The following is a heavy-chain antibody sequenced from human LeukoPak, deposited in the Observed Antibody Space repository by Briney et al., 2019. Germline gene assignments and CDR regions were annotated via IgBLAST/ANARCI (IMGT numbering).Heavy chain of an antibody. CDR2: IYYSGST. D-gene: IGHD7-27*01. J-gene: IGHJ4*02. V-gene: IGHV4-39*07. Sequence: PSETLSLTCTVSGGSVSSSSYYWGWIRQPPGKGLEWIGSIYYSGSTYYNPSLKSRVTISVDTSKNQFSLKLSSVTAADTAVYYCARDLNWVWGQGTLVTVSS. CDR1: GGSVSSSSYY. CDR3: ARDLNWV.